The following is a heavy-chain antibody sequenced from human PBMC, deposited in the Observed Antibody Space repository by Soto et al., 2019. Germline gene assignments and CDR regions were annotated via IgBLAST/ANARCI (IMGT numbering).Heavy chain of an antibody. CDR1: GGSFSGYY. Sequence: PSETLSLTCAVYGGSFSGYYWSWLRQPPGKGLEWIGEINHSGSTNYNPSLKSRVTISVDTSKNQFSLKVTSVTAADTAVCYCATANWSHHYFDPWGQGTLVTVSS. CDR2: INHSGST. J-gene: IGHJ5*02. V-gene: IGHV4-34*01. D-gene: IGHD1-1*01. CDR3: ATANWSHHYFDP.